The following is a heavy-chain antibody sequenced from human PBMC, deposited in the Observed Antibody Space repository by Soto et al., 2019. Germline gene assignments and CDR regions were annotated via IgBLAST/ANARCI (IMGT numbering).Heavy chain of an antibody. J-gene: IGHJ6*03. CDR1: GDSVSSTSAA. CDR3: AREGYYYGSGSHPDPYYYYYMDV. D-gene: IGHD3-10*01. Sequence: SQTLSLTCAISGDSVSSTSAAWNWIRQSPSRGLEWLGRTYYRSKWYNDYAVSVKSRITINPDTAKNQFSLKLTSVTPEDTAVYYCAREGYYYGSGSHPDPYYYYYMDVWGKGTTVTVSS. V-gene: IGHV6-1*01. CDR2: TYYRSKWYN.